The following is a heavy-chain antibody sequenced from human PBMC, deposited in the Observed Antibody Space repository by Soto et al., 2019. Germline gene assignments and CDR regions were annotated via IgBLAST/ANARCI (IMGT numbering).Heavy chain of an antibody. CDR2: IKQDGRAV. V-gene: IGHV3-7*01. CDR1: GFTFTRSW. Sequence: EVQLVESGGGLVQPGGSLRLTCTASGFTFTRSWMAWVRQAPGTGLEWVGNIKQDGRAVYYLDSVRGRFTISRDSAWKSMYLQMNSLRAEDTAVYYCAGIQNNWFDPWGQGTLVAVSS. CDR3: AGIQNNWFDP. J-gene: IGHJ5*02.